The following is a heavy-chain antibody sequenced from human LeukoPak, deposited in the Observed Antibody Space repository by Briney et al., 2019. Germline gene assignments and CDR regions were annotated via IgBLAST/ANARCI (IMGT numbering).Heavy chain of an antibody. V-gene: IGHV3-23*01. CDR2: ISGSGGST. J-gene: IGHJ4*02. CDR3: AKVMGGLWFGDGIDH. CDR1: GFTFSSYA. Sequence: GGSLRLSCAASGFTFSSYAISWVRQAPGKGLEWVAAISGSGGSTYYADSVKGRFTISRDNSKNTLYLQMDSLRAEDTAVYYCAKVMGGLWFGDGIDHWGQGTLVTVSS. D-gene: IGHD3-10*01.